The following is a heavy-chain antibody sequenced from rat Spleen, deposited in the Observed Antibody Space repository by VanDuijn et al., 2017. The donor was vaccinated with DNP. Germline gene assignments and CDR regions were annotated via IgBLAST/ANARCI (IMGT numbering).Heavy chain of an antibody. CDR2: ISYEGSST. CDR3: ARHALYNSGYEGWFAY. Sequence: EVQLVESGGGLVQPGRSLKLSCAASGFTFSDYYMAWVRQAPKKGLEWVASISYEGSSTYYGDSVKGRFTISRDNAKSTLYLQMNSLRSEETATYYCARHALYNSGYEGWFAYWGQGTLVTVSS. CDR1: GFTFSDYY. V-gene: IGHV5-22*01. J-gene: IGHJ3*01. D-gene: IGHD4-3*01.